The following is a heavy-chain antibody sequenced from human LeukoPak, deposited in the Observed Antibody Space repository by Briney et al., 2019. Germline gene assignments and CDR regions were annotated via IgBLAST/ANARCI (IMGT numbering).Heavy chain of an antibody. D-gene: IGHD6-19*01. J-gene: IGHJ3*02. V-gene: IGHV1-69*01. CDR1: GGTFSSYA. Sequence: SVKVSCKASGGTFSSYAISWVRQAPGQGLEWMGGIIPIFGTANYAQKFQGRVTITADESTSTAHMELSSLRSEDTAVYYCAREKYLLIAVAGSGAFDIWGQGTMVTVSS. CDR3: AREKYLLIAVAGSGAFDI. CDR2: IIPIFGTA.